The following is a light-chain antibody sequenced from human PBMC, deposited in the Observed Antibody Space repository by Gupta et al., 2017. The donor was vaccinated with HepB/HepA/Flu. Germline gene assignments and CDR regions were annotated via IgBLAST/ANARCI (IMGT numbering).Light chain of an antibody. Sequence: QSALPQPASVSGSPGQSITISCTGTSSDIGSYNLVSWYQQHPGTAPKLMIYEVSERPSGVSNRFSGSKSGTTASLTISGLQAEDEADYYCFSYAGSSSRVFGGGTKLTVL. V-gene: IGLV2-23*02. CDR2: EVS. CDR1: SSDIGSYNL. J-gene: IGLJ3*02. CDR3: FSYAGSSSRV.